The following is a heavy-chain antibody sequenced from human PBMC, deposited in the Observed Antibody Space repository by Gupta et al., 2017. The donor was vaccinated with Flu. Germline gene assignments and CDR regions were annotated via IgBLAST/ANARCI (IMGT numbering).Heavy chain of an antibody. D-gene: IGHD2-2*01. CDR3: AKLGSTSPRNYYYMDV. Sequence: YGMHWVRQAPGKGVEWVAVISDDGSNKDYAGSAKGRFTISRDNSKNTLYLQMNSLRAEDTAVYYCAKLGSTSPRNYYYMDVWGKGTTVTFSS. J-gene: IGHJ6*03. V-gene: IGHV3-30*18. CDR2: ISDDGSNK. CDR1: YG.